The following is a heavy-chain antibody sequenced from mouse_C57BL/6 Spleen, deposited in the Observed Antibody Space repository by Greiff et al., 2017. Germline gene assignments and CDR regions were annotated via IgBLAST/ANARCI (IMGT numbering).Heavy chain of an antibody. Sequence: EVQRVESGAELVKPGASVKLSCTASGFNIKDYYMHWVKQRTEQGLEWIGRIDPEDGETKYAPKFQGKATITADTSFNTAYLQLSSLTSEDTAVYYCALITTVVATDYWGQGTTLTVSS. CDR3: ALITTVVATDY. D-gene: IGHD1-1*01. J-gene: IGHJ2*01. V-gene: IGHV14-2*01. CDR2: IDPEDGET. CDR1: GFNIKDYY.